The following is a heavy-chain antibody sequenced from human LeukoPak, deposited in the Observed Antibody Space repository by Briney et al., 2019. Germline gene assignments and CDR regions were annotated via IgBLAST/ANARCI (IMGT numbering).Heavy chain of an antibody. CDR2: IIPIFGTA. V-gene: IGHV1-69*01. D-gene: IGHD4-17*01. Sequence: SVNVSCKASGCTFSSYAISWVRQAPGQGLEWMGGIIPIFGTANYAQKFQGRVTITADESTSTAYMELSSLRSEDTAVYYCARDYGDYRQSYFDYWGQGTPVTVSS. J-gene: IGHJ4*02. CDR3: ARDYGDYRQSYFDY. CDR1: GCTFSSYA.